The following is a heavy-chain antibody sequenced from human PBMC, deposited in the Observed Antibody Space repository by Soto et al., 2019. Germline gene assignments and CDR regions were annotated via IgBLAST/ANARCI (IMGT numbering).Heavy chain of an antibody. CDR2: IGTSSSYI. CDR1: GFTFNNYN. D-gene: IGHD2-15*01. V-gene: IGHV3-21*01. CDR3: SGVLSGTPNYYYMDV. Sequence: EVQLMESGGGLVKPGGSLRLSCAASGFTFNNYNMNWVRQAPGKGLEWVSSIGTSSSYIYYADSLKGRFTISRDNAENSLYLQLNSLRAEDTAVYYCSGVLSGTPNYYYMDVWGEGTAVTVSS. J-gene: IGHJ6*03.